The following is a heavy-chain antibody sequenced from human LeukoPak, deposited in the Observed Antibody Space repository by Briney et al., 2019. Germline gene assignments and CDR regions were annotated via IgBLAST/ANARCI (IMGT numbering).Heavy chain of an antibody. J-gene: IGHJ3*01. D-gene: IGHD4-17*01. CDR2: VLYSGIT. Sequence: SETLSLTCSLSGGSITTHYWTWIRQPPGKGLEWIGYVLYSGITNYNPSLRGRITISVDTSQNQFSLSLRSVTAADTAVYYCARDLTTVTKGFDLWGQGTMVTVPS. V-gene: IGHV4-59*11. CDR3: ARDLTTVTKGFDL. CDR1: GGSITTHY.